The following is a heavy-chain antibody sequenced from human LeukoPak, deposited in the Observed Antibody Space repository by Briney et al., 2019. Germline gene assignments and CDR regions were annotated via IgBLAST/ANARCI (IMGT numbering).Heavy chain of an antibody. J-gene: IGHJ4*02. CDR3: ARRYSSTWHSDY. CDR2: INPTGGST. CDR1: GYTFPSYF. D-gene: IGHD6-13*01. Sequence: ASVKVSCKASGYTFPSYFMHWVRQAPGQGLEWMGIINPTGGSTTYAQKFQGRVTMTRDTSTSTVYMELSSLRSEDTAVYYCARRYSSTWHSDYWGQGTLVTVSS. V-gene: IGHV1-46*01.